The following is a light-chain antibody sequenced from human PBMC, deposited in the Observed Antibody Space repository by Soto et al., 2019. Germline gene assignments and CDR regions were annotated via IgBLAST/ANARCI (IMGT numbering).Light chain of an antibody. Sequence: MFSQSPGTVSLTPGERATLSCRASQSVSSSYLAWYQQKPGQAPRLLIYGASSRATGVPDRFSGSGSGTDFTLTISSLEPEDFAVYYCPQYNNWPRTFGQGTNVDIK. CDR1: QSVSSSY. CDR3: PQYNNWPRT. V-gene: IGKV3-20*01. CDR2: GAS. J-gene: IGKJ1*01.